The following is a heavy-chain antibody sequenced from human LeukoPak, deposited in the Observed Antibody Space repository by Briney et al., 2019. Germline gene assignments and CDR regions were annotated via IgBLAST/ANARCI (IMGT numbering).Heavy chain of an antibody. CDR2: IWYDGSNK. Sequence: PGGSLRLSCAASGFTFSSYGMHWVRQAPGKGLEWVAVIWYDGSNKYYADSVKGRFTISRDNSKNTLYLQMNSLRAEDTAVYYCAREAQLRPALNYWGQGTLVTVSS. J-gene: IGHJ4*02. V-gene: IGHV3-33*01. D-gene: IGHD6-6*01. CDR3: AREAQLRPALNY. CDR1: GFTFSSYG.